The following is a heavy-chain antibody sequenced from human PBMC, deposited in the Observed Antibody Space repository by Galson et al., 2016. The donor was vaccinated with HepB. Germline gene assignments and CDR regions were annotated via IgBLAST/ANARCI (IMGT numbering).Heavy chain of an antibody. Sequence: SLRLSCAGSGFTFRNYHMNWVRQTPGKGLEWVSSIRSGSAYKYYADSVKGRFSIFRDNAKNSLYLQMNSLRVVDTAVYYCARPRDNYGHAIDIWGQGTMVTVSS. D-gene: IGHD3-10*01. CDR2: IRSGSAYK. CDR1: GFTFRNYH. V-gene: IGHV3-21*01. J-gene: IGHJ3*02. CDR3: ARPRDNYGHAIDI.